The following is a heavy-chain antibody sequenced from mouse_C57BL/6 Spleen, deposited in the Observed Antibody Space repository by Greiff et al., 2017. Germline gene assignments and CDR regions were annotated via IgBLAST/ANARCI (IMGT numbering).Heavy chain of an antibody. CDR2: INPSTGGT. CDR3: ARAPLIYYYGSSYFDY. J-gene: IGHJ2*01. CDR1: GYSFTGYY. D-gene: IGHD1-1*01. V-gene: IGHV1-42*01. Sequence: VQLKQSGPELVKPGASVKISCKASGYSFTGYYMNWVKQSPEKSLEWIGEINPSTGGTTYNQKFKAKATLTVDKSSSTAYMQLKSLTSEDSAVYYCARAPLIYYYGSSYFDYWGQGTTLTVSS.